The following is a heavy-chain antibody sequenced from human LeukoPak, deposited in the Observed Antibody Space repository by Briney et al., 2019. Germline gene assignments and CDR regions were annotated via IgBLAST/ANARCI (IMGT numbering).Heavy chain of an antibody. D-gene: IGHD2-2*01. CDR1: GGSFSGYY. V-gene: IGHV4-34*01. J-gene: IGHJ6*02. Sequence: AEPLSLTCAVYGGSFSGYYGSWIREPPEKGLEGSGEINHRGSTNYNTSLKSRVTISVDTSKNQFSLKPSSVTAAVTAVYYRARARVRKCSSTSCYYYYGMDVWGQGTTVTVSS. CDR3: ARARVRKCSSTSCYYYYGMDV. CDR2: INHRGST.